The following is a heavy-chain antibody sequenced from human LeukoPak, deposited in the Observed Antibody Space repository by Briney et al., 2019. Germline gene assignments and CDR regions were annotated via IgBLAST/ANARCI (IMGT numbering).Heavy chain of an antibody. D-gene: IGHD2-2*01. CDR1: GYTFTGYY. Sequence: GASVKVSCKASGYTFTGYYMHWVRQAPGQVLEWMGWINPNSGGTNYAQKFQGRVTMTRDTSISTAYMELSRLRSDDTAVYYCARDQIVVVPPRGMDVWGQGTTVTVSS. J-gene: IGHJ6*02. CDR3: ARDQIVVVPPRGMDV. V-gene: IGHV1-2*02. CDR2: INPNSGGT.